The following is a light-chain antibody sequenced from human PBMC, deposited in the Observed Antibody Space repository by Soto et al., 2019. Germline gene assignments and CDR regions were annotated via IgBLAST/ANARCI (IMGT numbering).Light chain of an antibody. CDR3: SSYTTSSTPYVI. J-gene: IGLJ2*01. CDR1: TSDIGSLDF. CDR2: EVS. Sequence: QSALTQPASVSGSPGQSITISCTGTTSDIGSLDFVSWYQQYPGKVPKVIIYEVSNRPSGVSNRFSGSKSGNTASLTISGLQAEDEADYYCSSYTTSSTPYVIFGGGTKLTVL. V-gene: IGLV2-14*01.